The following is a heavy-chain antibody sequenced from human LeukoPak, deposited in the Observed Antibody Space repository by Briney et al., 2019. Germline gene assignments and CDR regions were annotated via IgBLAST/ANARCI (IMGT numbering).Heavy chain of an antibody. Sequence: GGSLRLSCTVSGSTVSSNSMSWVRQAPGKGLEWVSYISSSGSTIYYADSVKGRFTISRDNAKNSLYLQMNSLRAEDTAVYYCARDNRRDYMDVWGKGTTVTVSS. V-gene: IGHV3-48*01. CDR2: ISSSGSTI. CDR3: ARDNRRDYMDV. D-gene: IGHD3-16*02. J-gene: IGHJ6*03. CDR1: GSTVSSNS.